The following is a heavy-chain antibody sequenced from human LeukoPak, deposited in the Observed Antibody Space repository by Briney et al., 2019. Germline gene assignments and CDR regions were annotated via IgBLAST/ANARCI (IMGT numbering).Heavy chain of an antibody. CDR1: GFNVSTNY. CDR3: ARNPRTGVGSYGMDV. J-gene: IGHJ6*02. CDR2: IYRGGYT. V-gene: IGHV3-66*01. D-gene: IGHD1-14*01. Sequence: GGSLRLSCAVSGFNVSTNYMKWVRQAPGKGLEWVSVIYRGGYTYYGDAVKGRFTISRDTFKNKLYLQLNSLRAEDTAVYFCARNPRTGVGSYGMDVWGQGTTVTVSS.